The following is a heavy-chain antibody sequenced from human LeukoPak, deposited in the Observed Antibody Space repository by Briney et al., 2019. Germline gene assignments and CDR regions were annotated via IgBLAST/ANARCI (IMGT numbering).Heavy chain of an antibody. CDR2: IYCRGSP. V-gene: IGHV4-39*01. J-gene: IGHJ4*02. Sequence: SETLSLTCTVSGGSISSGNYYWGWIRQPPGKGLEWIGSIYCRGSPYYNPPLKTRVTISLHTSKNQFSLKLSSVTAADTAVYYCARCGYYDFWSGYNPATFDSWGQGTLVTVSS. CDR1: GGSISSGNYY. CDR3: ARCGYYDFWSGYNPATFDS. D-gene: IGHD3-3*01.